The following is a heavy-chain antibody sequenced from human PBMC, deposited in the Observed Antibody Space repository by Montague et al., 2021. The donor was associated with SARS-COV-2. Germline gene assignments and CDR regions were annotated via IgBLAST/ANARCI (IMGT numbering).Heavy chain of an antibody. CDR1: GGSISSSSYD. Sequence: SETLSLTCTVSGGSISSSSYDWGWIRQPPGKGLEWIGSIDYSGSTYYXPSLKSRVTISVDTSKNQFSLKLSSVTAADTAMYYCARDTRITMIVVVQGYGMDVWGQGTTVTVSS. D-gene: IGHD3-22*01. V-gene: IGHV4-39*07. CDR3: ARDTRITMIVVVQGYGMDV. J-gene: IGHJ6*02. CDR2: IDYSGST.